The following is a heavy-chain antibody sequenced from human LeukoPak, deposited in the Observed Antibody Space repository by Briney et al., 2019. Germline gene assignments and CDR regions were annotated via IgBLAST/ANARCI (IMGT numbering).Heavy chain of an antibody. V-gene: IGHV1-46*01. CDR2: INPSGGST. CDR3: ARDTSVRGVPNPPDY. CDR1: GYTFTSYY. J-gene: IGHJ4*02. Sequence: GASVKVSCKASGYTFTSYYMHWVRQAPGQGLEWMGIINPSGGSTSYAQKFQGRVTMTRDTSTSTVYKELSSLRSEDTAVYYCARDTSVRGVPNPPDYWGQGTLVTVSS. D-gene: IGHD3-10*01.